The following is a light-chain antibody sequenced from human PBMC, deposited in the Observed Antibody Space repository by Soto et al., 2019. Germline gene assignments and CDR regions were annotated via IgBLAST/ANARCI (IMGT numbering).Light chain of an antibody. CDR1: SSDVPGSNS. CDR3: SSYITSAIVV. J-gene: IGLJ2*01. V-gene: IGLV2-14*01. Sequence: QSALTQPASVSASRGQSITISCTGTSSDVPGSNSVSWYQQHPGKAPILIIFDVFKRPSGVSDRFSASKSGNTASLTISGLQAEYEADYYCSSYITSAIVVFGGGTQLTVL. CDR2: DVF.